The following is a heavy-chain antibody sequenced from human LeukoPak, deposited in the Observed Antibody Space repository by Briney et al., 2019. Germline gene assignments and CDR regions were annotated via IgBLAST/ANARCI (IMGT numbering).Heavy chain of an antibody. CDR3: ARGDTVATGLYDY. D-gene: IGHD5-12*01. CDR1: GYTFTSYD. J-gene: IGHJ4*02. CDR2: MNPNSGNT. V-gene: IGHV1-8*03. Sequence: ASVKVSCKASGYTFTSYDINWVRQATGQGLEWMGWMNPNSGNTGYAQKFQGRVTITRNTSISTAYMELSSLRSEDTAVYYCARGDTVATGLYDYWGQGTLVTVSS.